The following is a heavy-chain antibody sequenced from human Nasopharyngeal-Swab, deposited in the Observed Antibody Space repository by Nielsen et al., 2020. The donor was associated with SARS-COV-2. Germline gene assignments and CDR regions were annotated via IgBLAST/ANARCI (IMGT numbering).Heavy chain of an antibody. CDR2: ISYDGSNK. V-gene: IGHV3-30*18. J-gene: IGHJ6*02. CDR3: AKPIVRGVPDYYYYYGMDV. D-gene: IGHD3-10*01. CDR1: GFPFSSYG. Sequence: LSLTCAASGFPFSSYGMHWVRQAPGKGLEWVAVISYDGSNKYYADSVKGRFTISRDNSKNTLYLQMNSLRAEDTAVYYCAKPIVRGVPDYYYYYGMDVWGQGTTVTVSS.